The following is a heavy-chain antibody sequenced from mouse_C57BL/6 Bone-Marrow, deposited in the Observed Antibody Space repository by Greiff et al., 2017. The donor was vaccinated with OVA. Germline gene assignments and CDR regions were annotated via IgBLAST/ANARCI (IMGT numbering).Heavy chain of an antibody. Sequence: EVQLVESGGDLVKPGGSLKLSCAASGFTFSSYGMSWVRQTPDKRLEWVATISSGGSYTYYPDSVKGRFTISRDNAKNTLYLQMSSLKSEDTAMYYCARFITTVGSLYAMDYWGQGTSVTVSS. D-gene: IGHD1-1*01. CDR1: GFTFSSYG. CDR3: ARFITTVGSLYAMDY. J-gene: IGHJ4*01. V-gene: IGHV5-6*01. CDR2: ISSGGSYT.